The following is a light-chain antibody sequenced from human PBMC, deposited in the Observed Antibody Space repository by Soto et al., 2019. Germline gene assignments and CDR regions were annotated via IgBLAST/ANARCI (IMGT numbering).Light chain of an antibody. J-gene: IGLJ2*01. CDR3: AAWDDSLNGRGV. CDR2: EVS. V-gene: IGLV2-8*01. Sequence: QSALTQPPSASGSPGQSVTISCTGASSDVGGYSYVSWYQQHPGKAPKLMIYEVSKRPSGVPDRFSGSKSGNTASLTVSGLQAEDEADYYCAAWDDSLNGRGVFGGGTKVTVL. CDR1: SSDVGGYSY.